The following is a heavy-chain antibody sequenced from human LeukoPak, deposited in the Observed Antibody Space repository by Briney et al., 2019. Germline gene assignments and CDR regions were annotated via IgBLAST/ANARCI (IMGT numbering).Heavy chain of an antibody. J-gene: IGHJ4*02. CDR3: ARSLYRSSWYGPDY. CDR2: IWYEGSNK. V-gene: IGHV3-33*01. Sequence: GASLRLFCAASGFTFSSYGIHWVRQAPGKGPEGVRVIWYEGSNKYYANCGKGRFPISRDESKNNLYLQMNSLKPENTAIYYFARSLYRSSWYGPDYWGQGTLVSVSS. D-gene: IGHD6-13*01. CDR1: GFTFSSYG.